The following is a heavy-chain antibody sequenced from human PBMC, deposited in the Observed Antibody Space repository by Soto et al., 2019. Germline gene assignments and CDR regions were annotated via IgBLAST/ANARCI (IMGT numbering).Heavy chain of an antibody. CDR1: GGSVSSGSYY. V-gene: IGHV4-61*01. J-gene: IGHJ4*02. CDR3: ARWRYDFWSGYYSIFDY. D-gene: IGHD3-3*01. CDR2: IYYSGST. Sequence: SETLSLTCTVSGGSVSSGSYYWSWIRQPPGKGLEWIGYIYYSGSTNYNPSLKSRVTISVDTSKNQFSLELSSVTAADTAVYYCARWRYDFWSGYYSIFDYWGQGTLVTVSS.